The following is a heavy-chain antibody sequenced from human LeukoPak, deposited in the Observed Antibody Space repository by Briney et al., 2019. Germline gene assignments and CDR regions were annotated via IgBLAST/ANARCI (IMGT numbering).Heavy chain of an antibody. D-gene: IGHD5-18*01. J-gene: IGHJ4*02. V-gene: IGHV1-69*04. CDR3: ARDGSLLVDTAMNSLDY. CDR1: GGTFSSYA. CDR2: IIPILGIA. Sequence: GASVKLSCKASGGTFSSYAISWVRQAPGQGLEWMGRIIPILGIANYAQKFQGRVTITADKSTGTAYMELSSLRSEDTAVYYCARDGSLLVDTAMNSLDYWGQGTLVTVSS.